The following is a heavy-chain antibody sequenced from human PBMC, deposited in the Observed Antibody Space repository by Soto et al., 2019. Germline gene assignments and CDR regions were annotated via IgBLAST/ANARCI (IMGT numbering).Heavy chain of an antibody. Sequence: PGGSLRLSCAASGFTFSSYSMNWVRQAPGKGLEWDSSISSSSSYIYYADSVKGRFTTSRDIAKNSLYLQMNSLRAEDTAVYYCARDGGGSSWTNYGMDVWGQGTTVTVSS. J-gene: IGHJ6*02. V-gene: IGHV3-21*01. D-gene: IGHD6-13*01. CDR2: ISSSSSYI. CDR3: ARDGGGSSWTNYGMDV. CDR1: GFTFSSYS.